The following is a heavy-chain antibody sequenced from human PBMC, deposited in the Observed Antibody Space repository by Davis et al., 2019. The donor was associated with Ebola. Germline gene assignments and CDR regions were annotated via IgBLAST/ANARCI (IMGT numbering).Heavy chain of an antibody. D-gene: IGHD2-15*01. V-gene: IGHV1-18*01. CDR1: GYTFTSYA. Sequence: ASVKVSCKASGYTFTSYAMNWVRQAPGQGLEWMGWISAYNGNTNYAQKLQGRVTMTTDTSTSTAYMELRSLRSDDTAVYYCARRVGYCSGGSCYFGWFDPWGQGTLVTVSS. J-gene: IGHJ5*02. CDR2: ISAYNGNT. CDR3: ARRVGYCSGGSCYFGWFDP.